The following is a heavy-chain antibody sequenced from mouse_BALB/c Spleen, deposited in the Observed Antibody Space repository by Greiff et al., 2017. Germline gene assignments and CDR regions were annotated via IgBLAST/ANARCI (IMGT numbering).Heavy chain of an antibody. V-gene: IGHV2-6-4*01. CDR2: IWGGGST. J-gene: IGHJ4*01. D-gene: IGHD2-3*01. Sequence: VKLVESGPGLVAPSQSLSITCTVSGFSLSRYSVHWVRQPPGKGLEWLGTIWGGGSTDYNSALKSRLSISKDNSKSQVFLKMNSLQTDDTAMYYCARKYYDGYYAMDYWGQGTSVTVSS. CDR1: GFSLSRYS. CDR3: ARKYYDGYYAMDY.